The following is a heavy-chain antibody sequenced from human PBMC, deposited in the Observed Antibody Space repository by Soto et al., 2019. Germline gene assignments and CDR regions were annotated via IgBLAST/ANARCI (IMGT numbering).Heavy chain of an antibody. J-gene: IGHJ6*02. D-gene: IGHD3-3*01. CDR3: ARSGVFGVVMDV. CDR2: IYYSGST. V-gene: IGHV4-59*01. CDR1: GGSISSYY. Sequence: PSETLSLTCTVSGGSISSYYWSWIRQPPGKGLEWIGYIYYSGSTNYNPSLKSRVTTSVDTSKNQFSLKLSSVTAADTAVYYCARSGVFGVVMDVWGQGTTVTVSS.